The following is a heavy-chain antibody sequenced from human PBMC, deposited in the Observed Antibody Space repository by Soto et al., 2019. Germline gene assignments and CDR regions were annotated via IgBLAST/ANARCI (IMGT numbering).Heavy chain of an antibody. J-gene: IGHJ5*02. CDR3: ARVVGGIPVAGSWNWFDP. D-gene: IGHD6-19*01. Sequence: ASVKVSCKASGYTFTSYALSWVRHAPGQGLEWMGWISTYNGNTNYAQNLQGRVTMTTDISTNTAYMELRSLRSDDTAVYYCARVVGGIPVAGSWNWFDPWGEGTLVTVSS. CDR1: GYTFTSYA. CDR2: ISTYNGNT. V-gene: IGHV1-18*04.